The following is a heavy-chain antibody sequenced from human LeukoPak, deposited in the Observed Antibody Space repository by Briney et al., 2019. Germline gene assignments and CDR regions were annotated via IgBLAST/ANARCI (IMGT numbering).Heavy chain of an antibody. CDR2: ISGSGGST. D-gene: IGHD1-26*01. CDR1: GFTFSSYA. CDR3: ASEHSGNYYRPFDY. V-gene: IGHV3-23*01. Sequence: GGSLRLSCAASGFTFSSYAMSWVRQPPGKGLEWVTAISGSGGSTYYADSVKGRFTISRDNSKNTLYLQMNSLRAEDTAVYYCASEHSGNYYRPFDYWGQGTLVTVSS. J-gene: IGHJ4*02.